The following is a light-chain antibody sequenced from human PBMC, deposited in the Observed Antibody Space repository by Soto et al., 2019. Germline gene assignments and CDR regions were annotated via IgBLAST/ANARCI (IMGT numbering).Light chain of an antibody. CDR1: ESVPLNY. CDR2: RGS. Sequence: EIVLTQSPGTLSLPPGARATLSCRASESVPLNYLAWYKQKPGQTPRVLIYRGSNRATDIPDRFSGSGSGTDFTPTISRLEPADFAVYYGQQYGSSPLTFGGGTKVDIK. V-gene: IGKV3-20*01. J-gene: IGKJ4*01. CDR3: QQYGSSPLT.